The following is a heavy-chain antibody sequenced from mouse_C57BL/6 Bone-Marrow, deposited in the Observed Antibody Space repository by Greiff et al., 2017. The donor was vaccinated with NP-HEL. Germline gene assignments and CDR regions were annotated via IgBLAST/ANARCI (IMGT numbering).Heavy chain of an antibody. D-gene: IGHD1-1*01. CDR1: GYAFSSSW. J-gene: IGHJ2*01. CDR2: IYPGDGDT. V-gene: IGHV1-82*01. CDR3: ARRTVVAPLDY. Sequence: QVQLQESGPELVKPGASVKISCKASGYAFSSSWMNWVKQRPGKGLEWIGRIYPGDGDTNYNGKFKGKATLTADKSSSTAYMQLSSLTSEDSAVYFCARRTVVAPLDYWGQGTTLTVSS.